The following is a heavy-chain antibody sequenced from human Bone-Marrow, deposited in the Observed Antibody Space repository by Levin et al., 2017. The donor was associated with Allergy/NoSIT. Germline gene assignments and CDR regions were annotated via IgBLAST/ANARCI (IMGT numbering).Heavy chain of an antibody. CDR3: ARAYGGDTLDS. Sequence: SGPTLVKPTQTLTLTCTFSGFSLNTTAMRVNWIRQSPGKALEWLGRIDWDDVQFYRTSLKTRLTISKDTSKNQVVLIMTHMDPVDTATYYCARAYGGDTLDSWGQGTLVTVSS. CDR2: IDWDDVQ. J-gene: IGHJ4*02. D-gene: IGHD4-23*01. CDR1: GFSLNTTAMR. V-gene: IGHV2-70*04.